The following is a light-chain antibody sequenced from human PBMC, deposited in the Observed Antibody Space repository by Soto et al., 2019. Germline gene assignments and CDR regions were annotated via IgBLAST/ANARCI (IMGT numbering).Light chain of an antibody. Sequence: DSQMPKSNSFLSASVGGRVTITCRASQSIGKHLNWYQQKPGKAPKFLVYGVSKLQSGVPSRFTGSGSGTDFTLTVNDLQPEDFATYYCQQSYSSPTTFGQGTRLEIK. CDR3: QQSYSSPTT. J-gene: IGKJ5*01. CDR2: GVS. V-gene: IGKV1-39*01. CDR1: QSIGKH.